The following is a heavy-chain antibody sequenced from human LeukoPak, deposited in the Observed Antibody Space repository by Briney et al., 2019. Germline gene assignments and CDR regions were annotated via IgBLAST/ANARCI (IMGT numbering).Heavy chain of an antibody. CDR2: ISSSSSYI. Sequence: GGSLRLSCAASGFTFSSYAMSWVRQAPGKGLEWVSSISSSSSYIYYADSMKGRFTISRDNAKNSLYLQMNSLRAEDTAVYYCAREIAVTSTGAFDIWGQGTMVTVSS. V-gene: IGHV3-21*01. J-gene: IGHJ3*02. CDR1: GFTFSSYA. CDR3: AREIAVTSTGAFDI. D-gene: IGHD6-19*01.